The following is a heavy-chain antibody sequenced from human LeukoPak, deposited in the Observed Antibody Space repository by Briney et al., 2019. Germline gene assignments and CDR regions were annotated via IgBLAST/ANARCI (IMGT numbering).Heavy chain of an antibody. D-gene: IGHD3-22*01. V-gene: IGHV3-74*01. Sequence: PGGSLRLSCAASGFTLSSYWMHWVRQGPGKGLVWVSRINRDGSSTTYADSVKGRFTISRDNAKNTLYLQMNSQRAEDTAVYYRARDLSSVFDYWGQGTLVTVSS. J-gene: IGHJ4*02. CDR3: ARDLSSVFDY. CDR2: INRDGSST. CDR1: GFTLSSYW.